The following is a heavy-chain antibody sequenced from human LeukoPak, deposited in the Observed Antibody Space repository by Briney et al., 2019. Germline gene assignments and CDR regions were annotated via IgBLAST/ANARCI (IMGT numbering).Heavy chain of an antibody. CDR3: AKDMLGEDYSDGLDV. CDR1: GFTFSTYI. V-gene: IGHV3-48*02. D-gene: IGHD3-16*01. CDR2: ISSGSSTI. J-gene: IGHJ3*01. Sequence: PGGSLRLSCAASGFTFSTYIMNWVRQAPGKGLEWVSYISSGSSTIYYADSVKGRFTISRDISKNTLYLQMNNVTDDDTAVYYCAKDMLGEDYSDGLDVWGQGTMVTVSS.